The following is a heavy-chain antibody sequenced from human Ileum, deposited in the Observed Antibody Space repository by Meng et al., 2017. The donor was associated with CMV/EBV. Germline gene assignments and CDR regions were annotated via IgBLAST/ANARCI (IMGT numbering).Heavy chain of an antibody. D-gene: IGHD2-21*02. CDR3: ASGDSLRAVDF. V-gene: IGHV4-39*07. J-gene: IGHJ4*02. CDR2: IYYSGGT. CDR1: GASISRSTYY. Sequence: QRQLQGAGPGLGKPSPTPSLTCTVSGASISRSTYYWGWIRQPPGKGLEWIGSIYYSGGTYYNPSLKSRVTISVDTSKNQFSLKLNSVTAADTAVYYCASGDSLRAVDFWGQGTLVTVSS.